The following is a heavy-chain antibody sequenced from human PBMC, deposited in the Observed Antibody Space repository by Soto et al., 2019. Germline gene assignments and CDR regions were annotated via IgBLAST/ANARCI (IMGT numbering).Heavy chain of an antibody. CDR3: ARYRITMIDDALDI. D-gene: IGHD3-22*01. Sequence: GGSLRLSCEASGFTFRGYWLSSVRQSPGAWLEWVANIKQDGSEKYYVDAVKGRFTIYRDNAKNSLYLKMNSLRAEDTAVYYCARYRITMIDDALDIWGQGTMVTVSS. CDR1: GFTFRGYW. J-gene: IGHJ3*02. CDR2: IKQDGSEK. V-gene: IGHV3-7*03.